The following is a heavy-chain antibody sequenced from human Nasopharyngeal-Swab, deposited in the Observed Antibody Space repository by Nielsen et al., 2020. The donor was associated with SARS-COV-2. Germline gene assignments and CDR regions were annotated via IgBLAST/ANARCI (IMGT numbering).Heavy chain of an antibody. CDR1: GFTFSSYA. J-gene: IGHJ6*02. Sequence: GGSLRLSCAASGFTFSSYAMSWVRQAPGKGLEWVSAISGSGGSTYYADSVKGRFTISRDNSKNTLYLQMNSLRAEDTAVYYCAKALSANNWNYYYGMDVWGQGTTVTVSS. D-gene: IGHD1-20*01. CDR2: ISGSGGST. CDR3: AKALSANNWNYYYGMDV. V-gene: IGHV3-23*01.